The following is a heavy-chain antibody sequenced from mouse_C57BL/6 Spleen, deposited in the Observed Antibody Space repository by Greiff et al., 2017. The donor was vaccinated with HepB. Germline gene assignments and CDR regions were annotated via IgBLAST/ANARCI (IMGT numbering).Heavy chain of an antibody. D-gene: IGHD1-1*01. CDR1: GFTFSSYG. CDR2: ISSGGSYT. V-gene: IGHV5-6*01. Sequence: EVQGVESGGDLVKPGGSLKLSCAASGFTFSSYGMSWVRPTPDKRLEWVATISSGGSYTYYPDSVKGRFTISRDNAQHTMYLQMSSLKSEDTAMYDCAREPTGAWFAYWGQGTLVTVSA. J-gene: IGHJ3*01. CDR3: AREPTGAWFAY.